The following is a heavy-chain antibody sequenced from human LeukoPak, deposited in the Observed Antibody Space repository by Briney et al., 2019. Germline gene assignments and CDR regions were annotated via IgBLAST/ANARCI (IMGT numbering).Heavy chain of an antibody. D-gene: IGHD5-18*01. V-gene: IGHV3-74*01. Sequence: GGSLRLSCAASGFTFSSHWMHWVRQVPGKGLVWVSRINSDGSRTTYADSVKGRFTISRDNAKNTVYLQMNSLSAEDTAVYYCARDGQLWSFDYWGQGALATVSS. J-gene: IGHJ4*02. CDR2: INSDGSRT. CDR1: GFTFSSHW. CDR3: ARDGQLWSFDY.